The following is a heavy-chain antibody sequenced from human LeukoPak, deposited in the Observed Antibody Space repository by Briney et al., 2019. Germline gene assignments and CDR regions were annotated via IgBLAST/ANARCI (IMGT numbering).Heavy chain of an antibody. CDR1: GGSISSSSYY. D-gene: IGHD2-2*01. V-gene: IGHV4-39*07. Sequence: SETLSLTCTVSGGSISSSSYYWGWIRQPPGKGLEWIGSIYYSGSTYYNPSLKSRVTISVDTSKNQFSLKLSSVTAADKAVYYCHIVPAASDYYYYGMDVWGQGTTVTVSS. CDR2: IYYSGST. CDR3: HIVPAASDYYYYGMDV. J-gene: IGHJ6*02.